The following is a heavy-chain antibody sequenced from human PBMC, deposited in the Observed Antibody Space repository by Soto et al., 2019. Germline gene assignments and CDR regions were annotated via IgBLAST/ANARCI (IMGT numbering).Heavy chain of an antibody. CDR2: ISGSGGST. CDR3: AKDLFFASVPGY. Sequence: EVQLLESGGGLVQPGGSLRLSCAASGFTFSSYAMSWLRQAPGKGLEWVSAISGSGGSTYYADSVKGRFTISRDNSKNTLYLQMNSLRAEDPAVYYCAKDLFFASVPGYWGQGTLVTVSS. J-gene: IGHJ4*02. CDR1: GFTFSSYA. D-gene: IGHD3-3*01. V-gene: IGHV3-23*01.